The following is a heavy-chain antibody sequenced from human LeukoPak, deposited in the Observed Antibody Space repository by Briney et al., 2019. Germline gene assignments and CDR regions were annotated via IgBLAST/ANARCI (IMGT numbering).Heavy chain of an antibody. CDR1: GFTFSSYA. V-gene: IGHV3-30-3*01. CDR3: ARGFLRLGELSLRGGFDY. CDR2: ISYDGSNK. J-gene: IGHJ4*02. D-gene: IGHD3-16*02. Sequence: PGGSLRLSCAASGFTFSSYAMHWVRQAPGKGREWVAVISYDGSNKYYADSVKGRFTISRDNSKNTLYLQMNSLRAEDTAVYYCARGFLRLGELSLRGGFDYWGQGTLVTVSS.